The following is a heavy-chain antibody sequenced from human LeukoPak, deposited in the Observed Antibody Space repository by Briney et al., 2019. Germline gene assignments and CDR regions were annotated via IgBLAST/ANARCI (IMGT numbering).Heavy chain of an antibody. Sequence: GGSLRLSCAASGFTLSTYWMHWVRQGTGKGLVWVSRINPDGTITSYADSVKGRFTISRDNAKNSLDLQMSSLRPEDTALYYCVKDKHRDGYTYGVYDSWGQGTLITVSS. CDR3: VKDKHRDGYTYGVYDS. D-gene: IGHD5-12*01. CDR1: GFTLSTYW. CDR2: INPDGTIT. J-gene: IGHJ5*01. V-gene: IGHV3-74*01.